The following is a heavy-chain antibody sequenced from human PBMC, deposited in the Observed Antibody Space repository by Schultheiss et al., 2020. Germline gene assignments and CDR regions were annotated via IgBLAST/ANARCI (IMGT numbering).Heavy chain of an antibody. V-gene: IGHV3-15*05. CDR3: ATGSVEGY. Sequence: GESLKISCAVSGLTPSNAWMKWVRQAPGKGLEWVGRIKTKSESGTTDYAAPVKGRFIISRDDSKDTLYLQMNSLKTEDTAVYYCATGSVEGYWGQGTLVTVSS. D-gene: IGHD5-24*01. CDR2: IKTKSESGTT. J-gene: IGHJ4*02. CDR1: GLTPSNAW.